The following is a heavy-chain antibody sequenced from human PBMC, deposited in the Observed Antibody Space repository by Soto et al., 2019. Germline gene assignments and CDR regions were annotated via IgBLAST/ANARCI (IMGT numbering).Heavy chain of an antibody. Sequence: GGSLRLSCAAYGFTFRSYWMHWVRQAPGKGLVWVSRINSDGSSTRYADSVKGRFTISRDNAKNTLYLQMNSLRTEDTAVYYCARGGDCSGGSCYFVYFDYWGQGIPVTVSS. J-gene: IGHJ4*02. V-gene: IGHV3-74*01. D-gene: IGHD2-15*01. CDR2: INSDGSST. CDR3: ARGGDCSGGSCYFVYFDY. CDR1: GFTFRSYW.